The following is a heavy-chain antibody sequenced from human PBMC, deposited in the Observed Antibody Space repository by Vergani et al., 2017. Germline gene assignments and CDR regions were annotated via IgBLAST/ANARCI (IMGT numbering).Heavy chain of an antibody. J-gene: IGHJ4*02. CDR1: GGTFSSYT. D-gene: IGHD3-10*01. CDR3: ARATYGSGSPDRIDY. V-gene: IGHV1-69*02. Sequence: QVQLVQSGAEVKKPGSSVKVSCKASGGTFSSYTISWVRQAPGQGLEWMGRIIPILGIANYAQKFQGRVTITADKSTSTAYMELSSLRSEDTAVYYCARATYGSGSPDRIDYWGQGTLVTVSS. CDR2: IIPILGIA.